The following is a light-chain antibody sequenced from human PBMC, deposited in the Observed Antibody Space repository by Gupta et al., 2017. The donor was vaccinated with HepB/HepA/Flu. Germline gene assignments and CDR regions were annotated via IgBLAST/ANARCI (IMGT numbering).Light chain of an antibody. CDR3: QQRSNWPPIT. V-gene: IGKV3-11*01. Sequence: LTQSPATLSWSPRERATLSCRASQSVSSYLAWYQQKPGQAPRLLIYDASNRATGIPARFSGSGSGTDFTLTFSSLEPEDFAVYYCQQRSNWPPITFGQGTRLEIK. J-gene: IGKJ5*01. CDR1: QSVSSY. CDR2: DAS.